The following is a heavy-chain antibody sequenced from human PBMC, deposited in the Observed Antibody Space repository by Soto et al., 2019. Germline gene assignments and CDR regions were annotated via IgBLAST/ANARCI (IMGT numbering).Heavy chain of an antibody. D-gene: IGHD3-16*01. V-gene: IGHV3-13*01. CDR1: GFTFSSFD. Sequence: EVQLVDSGGGLVQPGGSLRLSCAASGFTFSSFDMHWVRQATGKGLEWVSTIRAVGDTYYAGSVKGRFTLSRENAKNSLYLQMNSLRAGDTAVYYCARAGEGGIDYWGQGTLVTVSS. CDR3: ARAGEGGIDY. CDR2: IRAVGDT. J-gene: IGHJ4*02.